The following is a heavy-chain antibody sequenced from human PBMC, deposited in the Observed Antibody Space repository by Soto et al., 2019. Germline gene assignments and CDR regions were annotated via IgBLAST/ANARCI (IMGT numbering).Heavy chain of an antibody. CDR1: GYNFASYA. CDR2: ISAYNGNT. J-gene: IGHJ4*02. CDR3: ARDLPPPDY. V-gene: IGHV1-18*01. Sequence: HVPLVQSGAEVKKPGASVKVSCKASGYNFASYAIRWMRQDPGQGLELMGWISAYNGNTNYAQKLQGRVTMTTDTSTSTAYMELRSLRSHDTAVYYCARDLPPPDYWGQGTLVTVSS.